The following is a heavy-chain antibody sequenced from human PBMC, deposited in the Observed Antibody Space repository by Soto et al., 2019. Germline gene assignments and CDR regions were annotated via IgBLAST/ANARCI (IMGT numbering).Heavy chain of an antibody. Sequence: SETLSLTCAVYGGSFSGYYWSWIRQPPGKGLEWIGEINHSGSTDYNPSLKSRVTISVDTSKNQFSLKLSSVTAADTAVYYCASLLVGYCSSTSCYSPGNNWFDPWGQGTLVTVSS. CDR1: GGSFSGYY. CDR2: INHSGST. D-gene: IGHD2-2*01. J-gene: IGHJ5*02. CDR3: ASLLVGYCSSTSCYSPGNNWFDP. V-gene: IGHV4-34*01.